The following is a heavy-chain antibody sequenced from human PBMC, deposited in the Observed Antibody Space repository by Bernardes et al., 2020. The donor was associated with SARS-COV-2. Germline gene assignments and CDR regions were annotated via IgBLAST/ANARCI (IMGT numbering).Heavy chain of an antibody. CDR1: GFTFSNYA. CDR2: ISINGDHT. CDR3: VKGSVAVPGVDY. Sequence: CCSFSGFTFSNYAMHWVRQGPGKGLEYVSAISINGDHTFYVDSVKGRFIISRDDSKNMLYLQMSSLRVEDTAIYFCVKGSVAVPGVDYWGQGTLVTVSS. J-gene: IGHJ4*02. V-gene: IGHV3-64D*06. D-gene: IGHD6-19*01.